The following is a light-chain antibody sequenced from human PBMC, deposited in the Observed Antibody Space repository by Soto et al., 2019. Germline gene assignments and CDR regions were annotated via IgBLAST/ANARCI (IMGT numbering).Light chain of an antibody. CDR3: QQYNNWPLT. Sequence: EIVMTQSPATLSVSPGGRATLSCRASRAIASIVAWSQQNPGQAPSLLIYRASTRATDVPAGFTASGSGTEFTPTISSLHSEDFAVYYCQQYNNWPLTFGQGTKLDI. CDR1: RAIASI. J-gene: IGKJ1*01. V-gene: IGKV3-15*01. CDR2: RAS.